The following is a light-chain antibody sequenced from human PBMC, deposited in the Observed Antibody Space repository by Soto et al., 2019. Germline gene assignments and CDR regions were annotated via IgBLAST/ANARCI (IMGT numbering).Light chain of an antibody. CDR3: SSYTRSNTRV. V-gene: IGLV2-14*01. J-gene: IGLJ2*01. Sequence: QSALTQPASLSGSPGQSITISCTGTSSDVGGYNYVSWYQQHPGKAPKLIIYEVNNRPSGVSNRFSGSKSGNTASLTISGPQAEDEADYYCSSYTRSNTRVFGGGTKLTVL. CDR1: SSDVGGYNY. CDR2: EVN.